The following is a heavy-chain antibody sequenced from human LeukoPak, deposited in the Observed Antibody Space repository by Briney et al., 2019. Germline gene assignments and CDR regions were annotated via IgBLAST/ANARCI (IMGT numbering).Heavy chain of an antibody. CDR1: GFTFSGYS. V-gene: IGHV3-48*02. CDR2: ISSISRTI. D-gene: IGHD2-2*01. Sequence: GGSLRLSCAASGFTFSGYSMNWVRRAPGKGLEWVSYISSISRTIYYADSVKGRFTISRDNAKNSLYLQMNSLRDEDTAVYYCARDICSSKSCSYGMDVWGQGTTVTVSS. CDR3: ARDICSSKSCSYGMDV. J-gene: IGHJ6*02.